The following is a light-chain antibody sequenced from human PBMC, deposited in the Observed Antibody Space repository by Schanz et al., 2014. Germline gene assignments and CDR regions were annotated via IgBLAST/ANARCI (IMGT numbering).Light chain of an antibody. Sequence: QSALTQPASVSASPGQSITISCTGTSSDVGAYNYVSWYQQPPGKAPKLMIYDVTERPSGVPDRFSGSKSGNTASLTISGLQAEDEADYYCCSYAGSYTYWVFGGGTKLTVL. CDR3: CSYAGSYTYWV. CDR2: DVT. J-gene: IGLJ3*02. V-gene: IGLV2-11*01. CDR1: SSDVGAYNY.